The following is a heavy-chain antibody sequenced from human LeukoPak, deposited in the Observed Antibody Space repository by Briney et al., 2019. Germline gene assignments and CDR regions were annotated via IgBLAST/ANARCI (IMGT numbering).Heavy chain of an antibody. J-gene: IGHJ4*02. D-gene: IGHD4-17*01. CDR1: GFTVSSNY. CDR2: LYSGGTT. CDR3: ARAPTVTTTWDY. Sequence: GGSLRLSCAAYGFTVSSNYMSWVRQAPGKGLEWVSALYSGGTTYYADAVKGRFTISGDNSKNMLYLQMNSLRAEDTAVYYCARAPTVTTTWDYWGQGTLVTVSS. V-gene: IGHV3-66*01.